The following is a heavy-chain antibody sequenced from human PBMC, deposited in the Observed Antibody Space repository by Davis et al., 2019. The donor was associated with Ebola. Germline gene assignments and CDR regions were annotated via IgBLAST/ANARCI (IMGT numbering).Heavy chain of an antibody. V-gene: IGHV1-18*04. CDR1: GYTFTSYG. J-gene: IGHJ4*02. CDR3: ARAQFPTTSDH. CDR2: INPHNGNT. D-gene: IGHD1-1*01. Sequence: ASLKISCNASGYTFTSYGITWVRQAPGEGLEWMGWINPHNGNTNYAQNVQGRVTMTTDTSTSTAYMEVGSLRSDDTAVYYCARAQFPTTSDHWGQGTLVTVSS.